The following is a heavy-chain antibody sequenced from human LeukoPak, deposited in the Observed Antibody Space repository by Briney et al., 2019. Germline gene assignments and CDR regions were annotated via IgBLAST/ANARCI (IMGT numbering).Heavy chain of an antibody. J-gene: IGHJ4*02. CDR3: ARTYYDSSGYFRIYYFDY. V-gene: IGHV4-4*07. Sequence: PSETLSLTCTVSGGSISSYYWSWIRQPARKGLEWIGRIYTSGSTNYNPSLKSRVTMSVDTSKNQFSLKLSSVTAADTAVYYCARTYYDSSGYFRIYYFDYWGQGTLVTVSS. CDR1: GGSISSYY. D-gene: IGHD3-22*01. CDR2: IYTSGST.